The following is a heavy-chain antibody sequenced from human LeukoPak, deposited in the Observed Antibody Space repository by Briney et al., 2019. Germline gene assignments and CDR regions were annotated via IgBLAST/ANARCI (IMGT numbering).Heavy chain of an antibody. Sequence: PGGSLRLSWAASGXTFSSSAVSWVRQAPGKGLEWVSGIRGNGDGPYYADSVKGRFTISGDNSKNTMYLQMNSLRAEDTAVYYCAKGYGSGSYYFDYWGQGTLVTVSS. CDR1: GXTFSSSA. V-gene: IGHV3-23*01. J-gene: IGHJ4*02. CDR3: AKGYGSGSYYFDY. CDR2: IRGNGDGP. D-gene: IGHD3-10*01.